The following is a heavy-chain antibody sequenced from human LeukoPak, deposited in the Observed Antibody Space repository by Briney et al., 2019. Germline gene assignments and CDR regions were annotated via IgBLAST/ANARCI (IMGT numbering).Heavy chain of an antibody. D-gene: IGHD3-9*01. CDR3: ARSLRYFDWLLYGPYFDY. CDR1: GYTFTSYG. CDR2: ISAYNGNT. V-gene: IGHV1-18*01. Sequence: ASVKVSCKASGYTFTSYGISWVRQAPGQGLEWMGWISAYNGNTNYAQKLQGRVTMTTDTSTSTAYMELRSLRSDDTAVYYCARSLRYFDWLLYGPYFDYWGQGTLVTVSS. J-gene: IGHJ4*02.